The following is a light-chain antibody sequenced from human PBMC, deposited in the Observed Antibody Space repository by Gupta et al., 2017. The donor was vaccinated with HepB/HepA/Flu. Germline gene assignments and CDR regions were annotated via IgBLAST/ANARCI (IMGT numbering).Light chain of an antibody. V-gene: IGKV1-33*01. CDR3: QQDEALPNT. Sequence: DIQMTQSPSSLSASVGDRVTITCRASQDIRNYLNWYQQKPGKAPKVLIYDVSNLERRVPSRFSGSGSGTDFSLTIDSLQPEDIATYFCQQDEALPNTFGQGTKVEI. CDR1: QDIRNY. CDR2: DVS. J-gene: IGKJ2*01.